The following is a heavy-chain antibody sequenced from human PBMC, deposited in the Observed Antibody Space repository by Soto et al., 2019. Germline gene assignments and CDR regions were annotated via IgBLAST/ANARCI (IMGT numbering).Heavy chain of an antibody. CDR2: ISSSSSYI. D-gene: IGHD2-21*02. J-gene: IGHJ6*02. V-gene: IGHV3-21*01. Sequence: EVQLVESGGGLVKPGGSLRLSCAASGFTFSSYSMNWVRQAPGKGLEWVSYISSSSSYIYYADSVKGRFTISRDNAKNAQQLQMKSLRAEDTAVYYCARAGCHCGGDCYQDCDYYYGMDVWGQGTTVTVSS. CDR3: ARAGCHCGGDCYQDCDYYYGMDV. CDR1: GFTFSSYS.